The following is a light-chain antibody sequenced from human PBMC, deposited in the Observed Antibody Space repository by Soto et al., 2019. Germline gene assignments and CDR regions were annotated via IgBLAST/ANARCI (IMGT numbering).Light chain of an antibody. Sequence: IQLTQSPSSLSASVGDRVTITCRASQGISSSLAWYQQKPGKAPKLLIYEASSLQSGVPSRFSGSGSGTDFTLTINSLQTEDFATYYCQQLNSYPITFGQGTRLEIK. J-gene: IGKJ5*01. V-gene: IGKV1-9*01. CDR3: QQLNSYPIT. CDR1: QGISSS. CDR2: EAS.